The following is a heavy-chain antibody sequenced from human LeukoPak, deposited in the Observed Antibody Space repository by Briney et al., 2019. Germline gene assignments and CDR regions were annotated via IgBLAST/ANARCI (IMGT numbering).Heavy chain of an antibody. CDR2: IHYSGST. J-gene: IGHJ3*02. CDR1: GGSISSSRYY. V-gene: IGHV4-39*07. D-gene: IGHD6-13*01. Sequence: PSETLSLTCTDSGGSISSSRYYWGCTRQPPGKGLEWIGSIHYSGSTYYNPPLKSRGIVSVDSSENQFSLKVWSVAAAAADVYFCERCSHAVHIEAGAECADDACDMWGQGTMVTVSS. CDR3: ERCSHAVHIEAGAECADDACDM.